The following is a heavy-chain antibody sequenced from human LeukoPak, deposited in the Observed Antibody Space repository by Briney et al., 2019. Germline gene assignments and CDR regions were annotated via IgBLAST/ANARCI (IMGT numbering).Heavy chain of an antibody. CDR1: GLTFSSYG. CDR3: AKDRVYYDFWSGSEYFDY. D-gene: IGHD3-3*01. CDR2: IRYDGSNK. Sequence: PGGSLRLSRAASGLTFSSYGMHWVRQAPGKGLEWVAFIRYDGSNKYYADSVKGRFTISRDNSKNTLYLQMNSLRAEDTAVYYCAKDRVYYDFWSGSEYFDYWGQGTLVTVSS. J-gene: IGHJ4*02. V-gene: IGHV3-30*02.